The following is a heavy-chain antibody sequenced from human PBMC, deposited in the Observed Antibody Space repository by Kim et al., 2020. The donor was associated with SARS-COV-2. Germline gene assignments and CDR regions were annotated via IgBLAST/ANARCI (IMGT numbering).Heavy chain of an antibody. CDR1: GYSFTSYW. V-gene: IGHV5-51*01. CDR2: IYPGDSDT. D-gene: IGHD2-15*01. Sequence: GESLKISCQGSGYSFTSYWIGWVRQMPGKGLEWMGIIYPGDSDTRYSPSFQGQVTISADKSISTAYLQWSSLKASDTAMYYCARVGGYCSGGSCYGGHWYYYYGMDVWGQGTTVTVSS. J-gene: IGHJ6*02. CDR3: ARVGGYCSGGSCYGGHWYYYYGMDV.